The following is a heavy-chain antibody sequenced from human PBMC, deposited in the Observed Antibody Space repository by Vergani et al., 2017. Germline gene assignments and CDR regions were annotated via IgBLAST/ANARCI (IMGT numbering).Heavy chain of an antibody. CDR1: GFTFSSYG. CDR2: IWYDGSNK. V-gene: IGHV3-33*01. D-gene: IGHD2-2*02. J-gene: IGHJ3*02. CDR3: ARSRYCSSTSCYRAQRGASYAFDI. Sequence: QVQLVESGGGVVQPGRSLRLSCAASGFTFSSYGMHWVRQAPGKGLEWVAVIWYDGSNKYYADSVKGRFTISRDNSKNTLYLQMNSLRAEVTAVYYCARSRYCSSTSCYRAQRGASYAFDIWGQGTMVTVSS.